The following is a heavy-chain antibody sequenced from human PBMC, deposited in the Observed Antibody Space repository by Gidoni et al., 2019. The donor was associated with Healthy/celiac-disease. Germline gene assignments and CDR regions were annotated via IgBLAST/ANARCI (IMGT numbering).Heavy chain of an antibody. Sequence: QVQLQESGPGLVKPSQTLSLTCTVSGGSISSVSYYWSWIRQPAGKGLEWIGRIYTSGSTNYNPSRKSRVTMSVDTSKNQFSLKLSSVTAADTAVYYCARNEGYCSGGSCSADYWGQGTLVTVSS. CDR3: ARNEGYCSGGSCSADY. D-gene: IGHD2-15*01. J-gene: IGHJ4*02. CDR2: IYTSGST. CDR1: GGSISSVSYY. V-gene: IGHV4-61*02.